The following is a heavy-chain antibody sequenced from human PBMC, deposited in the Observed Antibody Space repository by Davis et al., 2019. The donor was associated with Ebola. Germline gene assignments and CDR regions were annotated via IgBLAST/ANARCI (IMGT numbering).Heavy chain of an antibody. D-gene: IGHD1-1*01. CDR3: ARGGRGRDWNDSFLGS. CDR1: GFTFSSYP. J-gene: IGHJ5*02. CDR2: ISYDGSNK. Sequence: PGGSLRLSCAASGFTFSSYPMHWVRQAPGKGLEGVAVISYDGSNKYYADSVKGRFSISRDNSKNTLYLKMNSLRAEDPAVYYCARGGRGRDWNDSFLGSWGQGTLVTVSS. V-gene: IGHV3-30-3*01.